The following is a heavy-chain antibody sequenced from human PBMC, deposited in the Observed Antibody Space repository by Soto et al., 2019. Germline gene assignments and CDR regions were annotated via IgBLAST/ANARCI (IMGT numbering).Heavy chain of an antibody. CDR3: ARDSILRFLYGCMDV. CDR1: PGSLCSGDYY. CDR2: IYYCPCT. J-gene: IGHJ6*02. V-gene: IGHV4-30-4*02. Sequence: SETLSLTCILSPGSLCSGDYYWRWIRQTPRNDLGWRGHIYYCPCTDYASSLKCLVTRSVDTSKSLFTLKQSSVTAPDTAVYYRARDSILRFLYGCMDVWGQVTTVTVSS. D-gene: IGHD3-3*01.